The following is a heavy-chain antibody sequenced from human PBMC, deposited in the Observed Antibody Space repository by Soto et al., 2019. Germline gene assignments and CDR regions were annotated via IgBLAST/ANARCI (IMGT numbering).Heavy chain of an antibody. CDR2: IDWGDDK. D-gene: IGHD3-16*01. CDR3: ARMLKGGTFDRTQIDY. V-gene: IGHV2-70*01. J-gene: IGHJ4*02. Sequence: SGPTLVNPTHTVTLTCTFSGFSLTTIGMCVTWIRQPPGKALEWLALIDWGDDKYYNTSLMTRLTLSKDTSKNQVVLTMNNMDHVDTGTYYCARMLKGGTFDRTQIDYWCQGTLVTVSS. CDR1: GFSLTTIGMC.